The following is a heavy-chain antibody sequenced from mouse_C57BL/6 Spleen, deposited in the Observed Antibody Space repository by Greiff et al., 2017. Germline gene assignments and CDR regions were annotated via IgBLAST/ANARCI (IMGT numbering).Heavy chain of an antibody. CDR3: TTSSWGDY. D-gene: IGHD1-1*01. J-gene: IGHJ2*01. V-gene: IGHV14-4*01. Sequence: VQLQQSGAELVRPGASVKLSCTASGFNIKDDYMHWVKQRPEPGLEWIGWIDPENGDTEYASKFQGKATITADTSSNKAYLQLSSLTSEDTSVYYCTTSSWGDYWGQGTTLTVSS. CDR2: IDPENGDT. CDR1: GFNIKDDY.